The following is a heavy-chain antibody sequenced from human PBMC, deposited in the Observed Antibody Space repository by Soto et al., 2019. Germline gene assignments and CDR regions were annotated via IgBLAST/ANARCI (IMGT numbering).Heavy chain of an antibody. Sequence: ASVKVSCKASGYTFTGYYMHWVRQAPGQGLEWMGWINPNSGGTNYAQKFQGWVTMTRDTSISTAYMELSRLRSDDTAVCYCARDLTITMVRGVIPYYYGMDVWGQGTTVTVSS. D-gene: IGHD3-10*01. CDR3: ARDLTITMVRGVIPYYYGMDV. J-gene: IGHJ6*02. V-gene: IGHV1-2*04. CDR2: INPNSGGT. CDR1: GYTFTGYY.